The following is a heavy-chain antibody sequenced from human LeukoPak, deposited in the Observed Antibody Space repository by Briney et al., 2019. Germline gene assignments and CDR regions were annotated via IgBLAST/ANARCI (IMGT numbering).Heavy chain of an antibody. CDR2: VKQDGREK. Sequence: PGGSLRLSCAASGFTFSRYWMSWARQAPGKGLEGVASVKQDGREKDYVDSVKGRFTISRDNAKNSLYLQMNSLRAEDTAVYYCARTRVTGTRESYYYYGMDVWGQGTTVTVS. J-gene: IGHJ6*02. D-gene: IGHD1-1*01. CDR3: ARTRVTGTRESYYYYGMDV. V-gene: IGHV3-7*02. CDR1: GFTFSRYW.